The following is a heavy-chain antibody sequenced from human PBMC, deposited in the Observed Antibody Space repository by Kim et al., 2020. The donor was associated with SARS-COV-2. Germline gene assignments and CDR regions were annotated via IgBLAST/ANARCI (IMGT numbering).Heavy chain of an antibody. CDR2: ISSNGGST. D-gene: IGHD1-7*01. Sequence: GGSLRLSCSASGFTFSSYAMHWVRQAPGKGLEYVSAISSNGGSTYYADSVKGRFTISRDNSKNTLYLQMSSLRAEDTAVYYCVKGGKREGPYNWNYPWSNFDYWGQGTLVTVSS. CDR1: GFTFSSYA. J-gene: IGHJ4*02. CDR3: VKGGKREGPYNWNYPWSNFDY. V-gene: IGHV3-64D*09.